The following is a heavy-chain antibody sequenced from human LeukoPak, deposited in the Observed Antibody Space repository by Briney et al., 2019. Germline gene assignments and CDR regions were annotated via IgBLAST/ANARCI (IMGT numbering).Heavy chain of an antibody. J-gene: IGHJ4*02. CDR1: GYTFTNQG. CDR2: ISTYNGNT. CDR3: ARGYDYGDYVGDFDY. V-gene: IGHV1-18*01. Sequence: ASVKVSCKASGYTFTNQGISWVRQAPGQGLEWMGWISTYNGNTNYAQKLQGRVTMTTDTSTSTAYMDLRGLRSDDTAVYYCARGYDYGDYVGDFDYWGQGTLVTVSS. D-gene: IGHD4-17*01.